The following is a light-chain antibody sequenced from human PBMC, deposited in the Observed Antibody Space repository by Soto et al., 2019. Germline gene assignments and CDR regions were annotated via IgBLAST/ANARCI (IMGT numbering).Light chain of an antibody. CDR1: NSNIGSNA. CDR3: AACDDSLSVV. V-gene: IGLV1-36*01. Sequence: QLVLTQSPSVSGAPRQSVNISCSGNNSNIGSNAVHWYQQLPGKAPKLLMYYNDMLPSGVSDRFSGSKSGTSASLAISGLQSEDEGDYYCAACDDSLSVVFGGGTKLTVL. J-gene: IGLJ2*01. CDR2: YND.